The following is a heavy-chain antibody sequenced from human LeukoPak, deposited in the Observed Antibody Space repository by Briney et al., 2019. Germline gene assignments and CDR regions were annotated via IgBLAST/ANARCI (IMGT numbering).Heavy chain of an antibody. D-gene: IGHD6-19*01. Sequence: PGRSLRLSCAASGFTFSSYAMHWVRQAPGKGLEWVAVISYDGSNKYYADSVKGRFTISRDNSKNTLYLQMNSLRAEDTAVYYCARDSSSGWYSFDYWGQGTLVTVSS. J-gene: IGHJ4*02. V-gene: IGHV3-30*04. CDR1: GFTFSSYA. CDR2: ISYDGSNK. CDR3: ARDSSSGWYSFDY.